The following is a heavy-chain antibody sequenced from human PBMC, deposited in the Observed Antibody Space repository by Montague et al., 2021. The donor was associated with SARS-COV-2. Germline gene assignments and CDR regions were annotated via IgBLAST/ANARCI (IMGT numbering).Heavy chain of an antibody. V-gene: IGHV2-70*13. CDR3: ARSYGTTVVTRAYDY. CDR2: SDWGDDK. D-gene: IGHD4-23*01. CDR1: GFSLSTSGMC. Sequence: PALVKPTQTLTLTCTFSGFSLSTSGMCMSWIRQPPGKALEWLTLSDWGDDKYYSTSLKTRLTISKDTSKNQVVLTMTNMDPVDTATYYCARSYGTTVVTRAYDYWGQGTLVTVSS. J-gene: IGHJ4*02.